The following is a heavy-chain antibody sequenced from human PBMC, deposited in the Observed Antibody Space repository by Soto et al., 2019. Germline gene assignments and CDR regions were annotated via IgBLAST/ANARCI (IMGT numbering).Heavy chain of an antibody. CDR1: GGTFSRYA. CDR2: IIPIFGTA. J-gene: IGHJ6*02. D-gene: IGHD6-13*01. CDR3: ALYSGTGPFQLYYYGKDV. Sequence: SVKASCKAPGGTFSRYAISWVRQAPGQGLEWMGGIIPIFGTANYAQTFQGRFTITADESTSTAYMELSSVRSEYTVVYYCALYSGTGPFQLYYYGKDVWGQGTTVTVSS. V-gene: IGHV1-69*01.